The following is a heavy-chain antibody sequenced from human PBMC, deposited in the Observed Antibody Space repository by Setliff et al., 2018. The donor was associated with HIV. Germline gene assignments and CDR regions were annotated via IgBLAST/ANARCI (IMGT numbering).Heavy chain of an antibody. D-gene: IGHD3-3*01. CDR3: ARGIPRGTVFGVVGYFDY. J-gene: IGHJ4*02. Sequence: SVKVSCKASGGTFSSYITAWVRPAPGQGLEWMGGIHPIFGTTNYARDFMGRVSITADESTNTAYMELSSLRSDDSAIYYCARGIPRGTVFGVVGYFDYWGQGTPVTVSS. V-gene: IGHV1-69*13. CDR1: GGTFSSYI. CDR2: IHPIFGTT.